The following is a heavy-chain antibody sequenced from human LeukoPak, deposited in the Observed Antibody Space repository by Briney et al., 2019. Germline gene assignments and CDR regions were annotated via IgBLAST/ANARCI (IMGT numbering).Heavy chain of an antibody. J-gene: IGHJ6*03. Sequence: ASVKVSCKASGYTFTGYYMHWVRQAPGQGLEWMGRINPNSGGTNYAQKFQGWVTMTRDTSISTAYMELSRLRSDDTAVYYCARGPGYCSSTSCYPLHMDVWGKGTTVTVSS. D-gene: IGHD2-2*01. CDR3: ARGPGYCSSTSCYPLHMDV. V-gene: IGHV1-2*04. CDR1: GYTFTGYY. CDR2: INPNSGGT.